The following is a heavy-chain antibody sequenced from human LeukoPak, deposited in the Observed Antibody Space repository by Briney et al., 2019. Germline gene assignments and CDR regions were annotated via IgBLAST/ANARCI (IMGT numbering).Heavy chain of an antibody. Sequence: ASVKVSCKASGYTFTSYDINWVRQATGQGLEWMGWMNPNSGNTGYTQKFQGRVTMTRNTSISTAYMELSSMRSEDTAVYYCARATLRIAAAGTVRNYCYWGQGTLVTVSS. CDR1: GYTFTSYD. J-gene: IGHJ4*02. CDR3: ARATLRIAAAGTVRNYCY. V-gene: IGHV1-8*02. D-gene: IGHD6-13*01. CDR2: MNPNSGNT.